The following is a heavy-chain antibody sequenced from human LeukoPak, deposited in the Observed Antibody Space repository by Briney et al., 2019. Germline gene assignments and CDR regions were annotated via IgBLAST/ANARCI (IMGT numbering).Heavy chain of an antibody. CDR2: IRYDGRHT. V-gene: IGHV3-30*02. CDR1: GFPFSTVG. CDR3: AKSPLGFDYFDS. Sequence: PGGSLRLSCAASGFPFSTVGMHWVRQAPGRGLEWVAFIRYDGRHTYYVDSVRGRFIISRDISMNTLYVHMNSLTTEDTAVYYCAKSPLGFDYFDSWGQGTLVTVSS. J-gene: IGHJ4*02. D-gene: IGHD3-3*01.